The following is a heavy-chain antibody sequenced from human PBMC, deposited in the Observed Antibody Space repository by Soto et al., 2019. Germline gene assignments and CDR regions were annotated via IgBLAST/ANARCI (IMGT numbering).Heavy chain of an antibody. D-gene: IGHD3-10*01. V-gene: IGHV4-39*07. J-gene: IGHJ4*02. Sequence: PSETLSLTCAVSGGSISGSSFYWGWIRQPPEKGLESIGSIHYSGSTYYNPSFERRVAISVDTSKNQFSLKLTSVTAADTAIYFCARLVYDTRLNYMYFDFWGQGTLVTVSS. CDR1: GGSISGSSFY. CDR3: ARLVYDTRLNYMYFDF. CDR2: IHYSGST.